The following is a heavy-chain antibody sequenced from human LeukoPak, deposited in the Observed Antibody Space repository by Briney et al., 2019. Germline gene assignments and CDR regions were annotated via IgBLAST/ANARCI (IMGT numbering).Heavy chain of an antibody. V-gene: IGHV4-61*01. Sequence: PSETLSLTCTVSGGSISSSSYYWSWIRQPPGKGLEWIGYIYYSGSTNYNPSLKSRVTISVDTSKNQFSLKLSSVTAADTAVYYCARQRYYDSSGLFVDYWGQGTLVTVSS. CDR2: IYYSGST. J-gene: IGHJ4*02. CDR1: GGSISSSSYY. D-gene: IGHD3-22*01. CDR3: ARQRYYDSSGLFVDY.